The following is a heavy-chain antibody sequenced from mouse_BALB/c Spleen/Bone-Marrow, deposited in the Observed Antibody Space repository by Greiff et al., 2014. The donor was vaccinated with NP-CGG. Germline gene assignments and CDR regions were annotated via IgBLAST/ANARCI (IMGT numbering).Heavy chain of an antibody. CDR2: INPSTGYT. CDR3: ARPPYYYGSSYDAMDY. V-gene: IGHV1-7*01. Sequence: VQLQQSGAELAKPGASVKMSCKASGYTFTSYWTHWVKQRPGQGLEWIGYINPSTGYTEYNQKFKDKATLTADKSSSTAYMQLSSLTSEDSAVYYCARPPYYYGSSYDAMDYWGQGTSVTVSS. D-gene: IGHD1-1*01. CDR1: GYTFTSYW. J-gene: IGHJ4*01.